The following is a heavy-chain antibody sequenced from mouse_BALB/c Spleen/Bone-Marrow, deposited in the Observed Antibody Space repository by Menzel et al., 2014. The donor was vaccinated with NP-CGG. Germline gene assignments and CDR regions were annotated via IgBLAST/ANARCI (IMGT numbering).Heavy chain of an antibody. CDR2: IWGDGST. V-gene: IGHV2-6-7*01. Sequence: VQRVESGPGLVAPSQSLSITCTVSGFSLTGYGVNWFRRPPGKGLEWLGMIWGDGSTDYNSALKSRLSISKDNSKSQVFLKMNSLQTDDTARYYCARDGGTGAMDYWGQGTSVTVSS. CDR3: ARDGGTGAMDY. D-gene: IGHD1-1*02. CDR1: GFSLTGYG. J-gene: IGHJ4*01.